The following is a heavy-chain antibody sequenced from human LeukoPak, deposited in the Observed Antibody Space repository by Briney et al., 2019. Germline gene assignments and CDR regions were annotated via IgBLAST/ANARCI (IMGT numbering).Heavy chain of an antibody. CDR2: INPSGGST. CDR1: GYTFTKYY. J-gene: IGHJ3*02. V-gene: IGHV1-46*01. D-gene: IGHD6-6*01. CDR3: ARGSNSGAFDI. Sequence: ASVKVSCKASGYTFTKYYMHWVRQAPGQGLEWMGIINPSGGSTSYAQKFQGRVTMTRDTSTSRVYMEVSSLRSEDTAVYYCARGSNSGAFDIWGQGTMVTVSS.